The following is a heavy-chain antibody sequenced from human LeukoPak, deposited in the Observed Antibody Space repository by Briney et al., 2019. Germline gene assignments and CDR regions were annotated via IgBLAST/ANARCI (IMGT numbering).Heavy chain of an antibody. Sequence: GGSLRLSCAASGFTVSSSYMNWVRQAPGKGLEWVSLIYGGGSTYYADSVKGRFTISRDNAKNSLYLQMNSLRDEDTAVYYCARDPSTVWVLYYYYGMDVWGQGTTATVSS. CDR2: IYGGGST. V-gene: IGHV3-53*01. CDR3: ARDPSTVWVLYYYYGMDV. CDR1: GFTVSSSY. J-gene: IGHJ6*02. D-gene: IGHD7-27*01.